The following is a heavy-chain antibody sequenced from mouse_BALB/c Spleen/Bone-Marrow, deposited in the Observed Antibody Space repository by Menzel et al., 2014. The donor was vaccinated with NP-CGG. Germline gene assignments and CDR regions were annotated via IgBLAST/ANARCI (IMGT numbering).Heavy chain of an antibody. CDR2: ISFDGSN. CDR3: ARGGYGSSYDAMDY. D-gene: IGHD1-1*01. J-gene: IGHJ4*01. Sequence: EVQLQESGPGLVKPSQSLSLTCSVTGYSITSAYYWNWIRQFRGNILELMGYISFDGSNYYNPSLKKRISITRDTSKSQFYRRLNSVTTEDTATYYCARGGYGSSYDAMDYWGQGTSVTVSS. CDR1: GYSITSAYY. V-gene: IGHV3-6*02.